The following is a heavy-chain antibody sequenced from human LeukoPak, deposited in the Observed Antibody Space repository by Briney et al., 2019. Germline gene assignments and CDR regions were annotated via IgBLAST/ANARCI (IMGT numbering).Heavy chain of an antibody. CDR3: AKLGVRLTSTGQDY. Sequence: GGSLRLSCAASEFTFSSYVMYWVSQAPGKRLEWVAAINYNGVITDYADSVRGRFTISRDNSKNTLYLQMNSLRGEDTAVYYCAKLGVRLTSTGQDYWGQGTLVTVSS. V-gene: IGHV3-23*01. CDR1: EFTFSSYV. CDR2: INYNGVIT. D-gene: IGHD3-9*01. J-gene: IGHJ4*02.